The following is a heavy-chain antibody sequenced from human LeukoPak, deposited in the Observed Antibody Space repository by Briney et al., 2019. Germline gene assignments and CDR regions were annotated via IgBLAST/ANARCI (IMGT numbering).Heavy chain of an antibody. V-gene: IGHV4-38-2*02. CDR2: IYHSGST. D-gene: IGHD3-22*01. J-gene: IGHJ6*03. CDR3: ARDGTYDSSAALYYYYMDV. Sequence: SETLSLTCTVSGYSISSGYYWGWIRQPPGKGLEWIGSIYHSGSTYYNPSLKSRVTISVDTSKNQFSLKLSSVTAADTAVYYCARDGTYDSSAALYYYYMDVWGKGTTVTVSS. CDR1: GYSISSGYY.